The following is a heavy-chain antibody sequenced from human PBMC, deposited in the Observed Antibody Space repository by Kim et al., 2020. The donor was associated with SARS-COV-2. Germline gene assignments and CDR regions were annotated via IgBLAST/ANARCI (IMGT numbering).Heavy chain of an antibody. D-gene: IGHD3-22*01. CDR1: GYSFTSYW. J-gene: IGHJ1*01. V-gene: IGHV5-10-1*01. CDR3: ARDIYDSSGYYDPYLLFQH. Sequence: GESLKISCKGSGYSFTSYWISWVRQMPGKGLEWMGRIDPSDSYTNYSPSFQGHVTISADKSISTAYLQWSSLKASDTAMYYCARDIYDSSGYYDPYLLFQHWGQGTLVTVSS. CDR2: IDPSDSYT.